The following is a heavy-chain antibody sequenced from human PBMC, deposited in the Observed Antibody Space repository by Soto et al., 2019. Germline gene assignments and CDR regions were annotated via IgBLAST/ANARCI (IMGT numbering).Heavy chain of an antibody. Sequence: QVQLVESGGGVVQPGRSLRLSCAASGFTFSNYGIHWVRQAPGKGLEWVAVIWYDGSNKYYGDSVKGRFTISRDNSKHQLYLQMNRLSAEDTAVYYCARDYHNYFDYWGQGTLVTVSS. CDR2: IWYDGSNK. CDR3: ARDYHNYFDY. J-gene: IGHJ4*02. D-gene: IGHD2-2*01. V-gene: IGHV3-33*01. CDR1: GFTFSNYG.